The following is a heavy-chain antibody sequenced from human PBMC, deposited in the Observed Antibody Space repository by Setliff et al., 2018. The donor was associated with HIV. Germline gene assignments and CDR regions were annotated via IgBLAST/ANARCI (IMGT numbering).Heavy chain of an antibody. D-gene: IGHD6-13*01. CDR2: IYHSGNT. CDR3: ARHRYSSSINWFDP. CDR1: GDSISSDFY. J-gene: IGHJ5*02. Sequence: ETLSLTCTVSGDSISSDFYWGWIRQPPGKGLEWIGSIYHSGNTYYMPSLQSRVTISVDMSKNQFSLKVTSMTAADTAVYYCARHRYSSSINWFDPWGQGTLVTVSS. V-gene: IGHV4-38-2*02.